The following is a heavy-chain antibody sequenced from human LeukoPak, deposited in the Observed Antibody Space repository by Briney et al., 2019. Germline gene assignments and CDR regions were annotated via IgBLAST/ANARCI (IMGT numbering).Heavy chain of an antibody. Sequence: GGSLRLSCAASGFTFSSYVMHWVRQAPGKGLEYVSAISRNGDSTNYADSVKGRFTISRDNSKNTLYLQMSSLRAEDTAVYYCVKDSSGRLDYWGQGTLVTVSS. J-gene: IGHJ4*02. V-gene: IGHV3-64D*06. CDR3: VKDSSGRLDY. CDR2: ISRNGDST. D-gene: IGHD3-3*01. CDR1: GFTFSSYV.